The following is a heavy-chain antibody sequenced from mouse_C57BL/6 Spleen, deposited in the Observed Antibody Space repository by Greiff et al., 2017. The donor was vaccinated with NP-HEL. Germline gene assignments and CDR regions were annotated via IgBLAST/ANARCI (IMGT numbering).Heavy chain of an antibody. J-gene: IGHJ2*01. V-gene: IGHV1-54*01. Sequence: VQLQQSGAELVRPGTSVKVSCKASGYAFTNYLIEWVKQRPGQGLEWIGVINPGSGGTNYNEKFKGKATLTADKSSSTAYMQRSSLTSEDAAVYFGARSRELGEDYWGQGTTLTVSS. CDR2: INPGSGGT. CDR1: GYAFTNYL. CDR3: ARSRELGEDY. D-gene: IGHD4-1*01.